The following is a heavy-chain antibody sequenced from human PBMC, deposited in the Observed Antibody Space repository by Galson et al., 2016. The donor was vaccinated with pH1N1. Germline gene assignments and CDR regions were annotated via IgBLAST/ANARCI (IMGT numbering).Heavy chain of an antibody. CDR3: ARNLFSYDGSGRDYLDQ. V-gene: IGHV3-74*01. CDR2: MSSDGITV. Sequence: SLRLSCAASGFSLGSYWMHWVRQAPGKGLVWVARMSSDGITVNYADSVKGRFTISRDSAKNTLFLQLTSLRADDTAVYYCARNLFSYDGSGRDYLDQWGQGTLVAVSS. CDR1: GFSLGSYW. D-gene: IGHD3-22*01. J-gene: IGHJ4*02.